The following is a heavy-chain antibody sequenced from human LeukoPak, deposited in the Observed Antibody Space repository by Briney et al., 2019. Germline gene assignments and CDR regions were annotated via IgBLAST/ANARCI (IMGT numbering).Heavy chain of an antibody. Sequence: GGSLRLSCAASGFTFSAYWMHWVRQVPGKGLVWVSRINNDGTATFFADSVKGRFTISRDNAKNTLYLQMNSLRAEDTAVYYCARLKLLWSNYFDYWGQGTLVTVSS. D-gene: IGHD2-2*01. CDR3: ARLKLLWSNYFDY. CDR1: GFTFSAYW. J-gene: IGHJ4*02. V-gene: IGHV3-74*01. CDR2: INNDGTAT.